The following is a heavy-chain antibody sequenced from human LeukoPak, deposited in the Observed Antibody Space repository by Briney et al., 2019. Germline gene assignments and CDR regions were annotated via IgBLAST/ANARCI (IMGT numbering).Heavy chain of an antibody. CDR1: GGSISSSSYY. D-gene: IGHD2-2*01. CDR3: ARGVGLGYCSSTSCPRHAFDT. Sequence: SSETLSLTCTVSGGSISSSSYYWGWIRQPPGKGLEWIGYIYYSGSTNYNPSLKSRVTISVDTSKNQFSLKLSSVTAADTAVYYCARGVGLGYCSSTSCPRHAFDTWGQGTMVTVSS. J-gene: IGHJ3*02. CDR2: IYYSGST. V-gene: IGHV4-61*05.